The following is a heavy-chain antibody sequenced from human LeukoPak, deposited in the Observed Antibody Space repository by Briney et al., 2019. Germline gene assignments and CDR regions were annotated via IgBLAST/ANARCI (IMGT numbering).Heavy chain of an antibody. V-gene: IGHV3-21*01. J-gene: IGHJ5*02. D-gene: IGHD3-22*01. CDR1: GFTFSSYS. CDR3: ARVERRYYDSSGSFGP. CDR2: ISSSSSYI. Sequence: GGSLGLSCAASGFTFSSYSMNWVRQAPGKGLEWVSSISSSSSYIYYADSVKGRFTISRDNAKNSLYLQMNSLRAEDTAVYYCARVERRYYDSSGSFGPWGQGTLVTVSS.